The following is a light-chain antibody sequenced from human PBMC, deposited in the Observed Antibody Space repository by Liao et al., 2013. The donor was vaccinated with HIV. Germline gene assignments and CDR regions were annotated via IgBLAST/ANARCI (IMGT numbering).Light chain of an antibody. V-gene: IGLV3-21*01. Sequence: SYVLTQPPSVSAAFGMTAKIPCVGNNIGIKNVHWYQQKPGQAPVLLIYYDRARPSGIPERFSGSNSGDTATLTINRVEAGDEADYYCQVWDINSDQDVVFGGGTELTVL. CDR3: QVWDINSDQDVV. CDR2: YDR. CDR1: NIGIKN. J-gene: IGLJ2*01.